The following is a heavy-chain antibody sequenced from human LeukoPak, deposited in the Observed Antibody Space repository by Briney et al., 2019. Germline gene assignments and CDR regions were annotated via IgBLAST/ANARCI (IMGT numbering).Heavy chain of an antibody. D-gene: IGHD5-12*01. CDR3: AADGGKGGFSGYEFDY. J-gene: IGHJ4*02. CDR2: IVVGSGNT. Sequence: GTSVKVSCKASGFTFTSSAMQQVRQARGQRLEWIGWIVVGSGNTNYAQKFQERVTITRDMSTSTVYMELSSMRSEDTAVSYCAADGGKGGFSGYEFDYWGQGTLVTVSS. V-gene: IGHV1-58*02. CDR1: GFTFTSSA.